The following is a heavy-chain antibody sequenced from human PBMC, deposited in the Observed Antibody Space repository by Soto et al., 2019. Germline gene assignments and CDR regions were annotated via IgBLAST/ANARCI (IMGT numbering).Heavy chain of an antibody. V-gene: IGHV1-18*01. J-gene: IGHJ4*01. CDR2: ISAYSDNT. Sequence: QDQLVQSGAEVKKPGASVKVSCKASGYSFTSYGISWVRQAPGQGLAWMGWISAYSDNTNYAQKLQGRVTMPTDTSTSTACLGPRSLKSGDTAVCYCARGRRYSSDYWRQGNLVTVSS. CDR1: GYSFTSYG. D-gene: IGHD6-13*01. CDR3: ARGRRYSSDY.